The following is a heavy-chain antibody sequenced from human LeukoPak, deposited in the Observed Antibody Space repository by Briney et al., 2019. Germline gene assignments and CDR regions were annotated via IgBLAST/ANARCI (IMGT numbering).Heavy chain of an antibody. J-gene: IGHJ5*02. D-gene: IGHD2-15*01. CDR1: GYTFTSYA. CDR2: INAGNGNT. V-gene: IGHV1-3*01. Sequence: ASVKVSCKASGYTFTSYAMHWVRQAPGQRLEWMGWINAGNGNTKYSQKFQGRVTITRDTSASTAYMELSSLRSEDTAVYYCARELYCSGGSCYSGFDTWGQGTLVTVSS. CDR3: ARELYCSGGSCYSGFDT.